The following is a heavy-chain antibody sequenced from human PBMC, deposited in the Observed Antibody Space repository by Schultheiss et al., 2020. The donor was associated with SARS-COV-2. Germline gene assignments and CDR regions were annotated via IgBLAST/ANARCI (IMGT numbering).Heavy chain of an antibody. V-gene: IGHV4-59*12. CDR1: GGSISSYY. D-gene: IGHD1-1*01. CDR3: ARAPHWVPPYGMDV. CDR2: INHSGST. J-gene: IGHJ6*02. Sequence: SETLSLTCTVSGGSISSYYWSWIRQPPGKGLEWIGEINHSGSTNYNPSLKSRVTISVDTSKNQFSLKLSSVTAADTAVYYCARAPHWVPPYGMDVWGQGTTVTVSS.